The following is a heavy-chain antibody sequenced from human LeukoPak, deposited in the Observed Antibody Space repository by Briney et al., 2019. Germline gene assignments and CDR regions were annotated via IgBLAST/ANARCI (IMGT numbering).Heavy chain of an antibody. Sequence: SETLSLTCTASGGSISSGSYYWSWIRQPAGKGLEWIGRIYTSGSTNYNPSLKSRVTISVDTSKNQFSLKLSSVTAADTAVYYCARDCSSTSCYGGGNYYMDVWGKGTTVTISS. V-gene: IGHV4-61*02. D-gene: IGHD2-2*01. CDR2: IYTSGST. J-gene: IGHJ6*03. CDR3: ARDCSSTSCYGGGNYYMDV. CDR1: GGSISSGSYY.